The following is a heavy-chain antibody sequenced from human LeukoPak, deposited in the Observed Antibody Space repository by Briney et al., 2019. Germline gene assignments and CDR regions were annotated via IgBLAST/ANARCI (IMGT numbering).Heavy chain of an antibody. CDR1: GGSISSYY. Sequence: SETLSLTCAVSGGSISSYYWSWIRQPPGKGLEWIGYIYYSGSTKYNPSLKSRVTISVDTSKNQFSLKLSSVTAADTALYYCAKGTTGTTSAFDIWGQGTMVTVSS. CDR3: AKGTTGTTSAFDI. V-gene: IGHV4-59*01. D-gene: IGHD1-1*01. J-gene: IGHJ3*02. CDR2: IYYSGST.